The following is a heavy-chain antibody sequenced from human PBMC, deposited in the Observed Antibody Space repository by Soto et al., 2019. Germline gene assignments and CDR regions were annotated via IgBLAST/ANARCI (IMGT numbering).Heavy chain of an antibody. J-gene: IGHJ3*02. CDR2: MNPNSGNT. CDR1: GYTFTSCD. CDR3: AXGGGYYDSSGYNNAFDI. D-gene: IGHD3-22*01. V-gene: IGHV1-8*01. Sequence: GASVKVSCKDSGYTFTSCDINWVRQATGQGLEWMGWMNPNSGNTGYAQKFQGRVTMTRNTSISTAYMELSSLRSEDTAVYYCAXGGGYYDSSGYNNAFDIWGQGTMVTVSS.